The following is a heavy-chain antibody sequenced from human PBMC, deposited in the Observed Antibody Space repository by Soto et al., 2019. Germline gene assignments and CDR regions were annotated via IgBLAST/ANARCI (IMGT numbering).Heavy chain of an antibody. J-gene: IGHJ4*02. V-gene: IGHV3-48*02. CDR1: GFTVSSNY. CDR3: ARDSRVAVTTFDY. CDR2: ISGSGGTT. D-gene: IGHD6-19*01. Sequence: PGGSLRLSCAASGFTVSSNYMSWVRQAPGKGLEWVSAISGSGGTTYYADSVKGRFTISRDNAKNSLYLQMNSLRDEDTAVYYCARDSRVAVTTFDYWGQGALVTVSS.